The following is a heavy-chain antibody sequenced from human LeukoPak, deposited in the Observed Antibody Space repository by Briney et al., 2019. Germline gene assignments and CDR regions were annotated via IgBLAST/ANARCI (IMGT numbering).Heavy chain of an antibody. D-gene: IGHD4-23*01. CDR2: ISTGSSTT. Sequence: PGGSLRLSCAASEFAFSTYNMNWVRQAPGKGLEWVSYISTGSSTTYYVDSVKGRFTISRDNVENSLYLQMNSLRDEDTAVYYCARVAAGYSVNYFDYWGQGTLATVSS. CDR1: EFAFSTYN. CDR3: ARVAAGYSVNYFDY. J-gene: IGHJ4*02. V-gene: IGHV3-48*02.